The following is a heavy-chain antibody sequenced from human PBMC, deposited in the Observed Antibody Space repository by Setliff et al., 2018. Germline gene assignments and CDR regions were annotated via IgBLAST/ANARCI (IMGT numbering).Heavy chain of an antibody. V-gene: IGHV4-59*01. CDR2: LYYSGNT. CDR3: ARGPPGCYYYMNV. CDR1: GGSISNYY. D-gene: IGHD6-19*01. J-gene: IGHJ6*03. Sequence: SETLSLTCTVSGGSISNYYWSWFRQPPGKGLEWIGYLYYSGNTNYNPSLKSRVTISGDTSQNYFSLKLTSVTEADTAVYYCARGPPGCYYYMNVWGQGTTVTVSS.